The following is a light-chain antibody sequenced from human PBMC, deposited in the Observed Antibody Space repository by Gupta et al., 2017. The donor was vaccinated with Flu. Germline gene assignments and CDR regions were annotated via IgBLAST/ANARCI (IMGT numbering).Light chain of an antibody. CDR3: QQRSNLLT. V-gene: IGKV3-11*01. Sequence: ELVLTQSPATLSLSPGERATLSCRASQSVSSYLAWYQQKPGQAPRLLIYDASNRATGIPDRFSGSGSGTDFTLTSSGREHEDFAVYYWQQRSNLLTFGGGTKVEIK. J-gene: IGKJ4*01. CDR2: DAS. CDR1: QSVSSY.